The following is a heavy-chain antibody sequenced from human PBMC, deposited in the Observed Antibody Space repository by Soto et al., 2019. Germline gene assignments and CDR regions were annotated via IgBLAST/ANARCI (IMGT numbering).Heavy chain of an antibody. CDR2: ISYDGSNK. CDR3: AKDRKRITIFGVAKNPPYGMDV. D-gene: IGHD3-3*01. CDR1: GFTFSSYG. V-gene: IGHV3-30*18. Sequence: PGGSMRLSCAASGFTFSSYGMHWVRQAPGKGLEWVAVISYDGSNKYYADSVKGRFTISRDNSKNTLYLQMNSLRAEDTAVYYCAKDRKRITIFGVAKNPPYGMDVWGQGTTVTVSS. J-gene: IGHJ6*02.